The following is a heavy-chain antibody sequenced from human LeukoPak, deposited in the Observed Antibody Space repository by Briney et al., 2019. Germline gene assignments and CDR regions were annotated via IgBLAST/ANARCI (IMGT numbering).Heavy chain of an antibody. CDR3: ARDRGTYYDFWSGYYHNYYFDY. V-gene: IGHV3-7*01. CDR2: IKQDGSEK. Sequence: AGRSLRLSCAASGFTFSSYWMSWVRQAPGKGLEWVANIKQDGSEKYYVDSVKGRFTISRDNAKNSLYLQMNSLRAEDTAVYYCARDRGTYYDFWSGYYHNYYFDYWGQGTLVTVPS. J-gene: IGHJ4*02. CDR1: GFTFSSYW. D-gene: IGHD3-3*01.